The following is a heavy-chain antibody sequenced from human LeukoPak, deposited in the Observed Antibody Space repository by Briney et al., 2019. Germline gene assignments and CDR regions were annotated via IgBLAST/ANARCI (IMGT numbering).Heavy chain of an antibody. D-gene: IGHD3-3*01. CDR3: ARGSTNYDFWSGFHHMDV. Sequence: SVKVSCKASGGTFSSYAISWVRQAPGQGLEWMGGIIPIFGAANYAQKFQGRVTITTDESTSTAYMELSSLRSEDTAVYYCARGSTNYDFWSGFHHMDVWGKGTTVTVSS. J-gene: IGHJ6*03. CDR1: GGTFSSYA. V-gene: IGHV1-69*05. CDR2: IIPIFGAA.